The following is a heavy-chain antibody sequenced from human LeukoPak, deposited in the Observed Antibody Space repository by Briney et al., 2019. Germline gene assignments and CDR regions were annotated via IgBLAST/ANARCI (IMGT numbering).Heavy chain of an antibody. CDR3: ARGGGYYYDSSGYPGVFDY. CDR2: IYYSGST. Sequence: PSETLSLTCTVSGGSISSSSYYWGWIRHPPGKGLEWIGSIYYSGSTYYNPSLKSRVTISVDTSKNQFSLKLSSVTAADTAVYYCARGGGYYYDSSGYPGVFDYWGQGTLVTVSS. V-gene: IGHV4-39*07. CDR1: GGSISSSSYY. D-gene: IGHD3-22*01. J-gene: IGHJ4*02.